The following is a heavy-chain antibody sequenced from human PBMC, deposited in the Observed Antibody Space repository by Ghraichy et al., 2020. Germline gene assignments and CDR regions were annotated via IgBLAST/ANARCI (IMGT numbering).Heavy chain of an antibody. D-gene: IGHD3-22*01. V-gene: IGHV3-23*01. CDR3: AKDRYDSPRYGMDV. J-gene: IGHJ6*02. Sequence: GGSLRLSCAASGFTFSNYAMSWVRQAPGKGLEWVSAISVSGATTYFAHSVKGRFTISRDNSKNTLYLQMNSLRAEDTAVYYCAKDRYDSPRYGMDVWGQGTTVTVSS. CDR2: ISVSGATT. CDR1: GFTFSNYA.